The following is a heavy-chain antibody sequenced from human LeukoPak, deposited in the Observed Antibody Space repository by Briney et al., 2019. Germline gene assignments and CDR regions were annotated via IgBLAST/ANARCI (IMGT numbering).Heavy chain of an antibody. CDR2: ISLSGQT. CDR1: GCSIRNTNW. CDR3: SRESGAFCPFGY. Sequence: PSETLSLTCGVSGCSIRNTNWWSWVRQPPGQGLEWIGEISLSGQTNYSPSLNGRVTMSLDESRNQLSLNLTSVTAADTAIYYCSRESGAFCPFGYWGQGTLVIVPP. J-gene: IGHJ4*02. D-gene: IGHD1-26*01. V-gene: IGHV4/OR15-8*02.